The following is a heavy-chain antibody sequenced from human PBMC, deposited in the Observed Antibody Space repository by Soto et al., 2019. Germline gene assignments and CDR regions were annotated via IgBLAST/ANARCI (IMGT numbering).Heavy chain of an antibody. CDR2: ISYDGSNK. V-gene: IGHV3-30*03. CDR3: ARDSSDSSSWSPPFDY. CDR1: GFTFSSYG. Sequence: GGSLRLSCAASGFTFSSYGMHWVRQAPGKGLEWVAVISYDGSNKYYADSVKGRFTISRDNSKNTLYLQMNSLRAEDTAVYYCARDSSDSSSWSPPFDYWGQGTLVTV. J-gene: IGHJ4*02. D-gene: IGHD6-13*01.